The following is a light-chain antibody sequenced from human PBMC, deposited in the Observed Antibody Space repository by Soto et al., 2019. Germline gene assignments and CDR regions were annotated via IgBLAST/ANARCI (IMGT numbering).Light chain of an antibody. CDR1: QSLLHSNGNTY. Sequence: DIVMTQSPLFLPDTPGGPASISCRSSQSLLHSNGNTYLDWYLQKPGQSPQPLIYMGSNRAAGVPDRFSGSGSGKDFTLKISRVEAEDVGVYNCMQTLQTRTFGQGTKVEIK. CDR2: MGS. CDR3: MQTLQTRT. V-gene: IGKV2-28*01. J-gene: IGKJ1*01.